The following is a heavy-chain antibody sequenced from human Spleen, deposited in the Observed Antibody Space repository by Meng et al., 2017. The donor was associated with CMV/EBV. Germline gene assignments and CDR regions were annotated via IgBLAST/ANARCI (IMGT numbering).Heavy chain of an antibody. J-gene: IGHJ4*02. CDR1: RIYE. CDR3: ARASVNWNYGWHFED. D-gene: IGHD1-7*01. Sequence: GESLKISCAASRIYEMNWVRQVPGKGLEWISYISSSGSTMYYADSVKGRFTISRDNAKNSLYLQMSFLRAEDTAVYYCARASVNWNYGWHFEDWGQGTLVTVSS. CDR2: ISSSGSTM. V-gene: IGHV3-48*03.